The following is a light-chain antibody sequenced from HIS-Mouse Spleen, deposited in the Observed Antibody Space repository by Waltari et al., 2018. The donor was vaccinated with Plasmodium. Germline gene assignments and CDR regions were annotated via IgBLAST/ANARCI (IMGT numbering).Light chain of an antibody. Sequence: DIQMTQSPSTLSASVGDRVTITCRASQSISSWLAWYQQKPGKAPKLLIDKASSLESGVPSRVSGSGSGTEFTLTISSLQPDDFATYYCQQDNSYWTFGQGTKVEIK. J-gene: IGKJ1*01. V-gene: IGKV1-5*03. CDR2: KAS. CDR3: QQDNSYWT. CDR1: QSISSW.